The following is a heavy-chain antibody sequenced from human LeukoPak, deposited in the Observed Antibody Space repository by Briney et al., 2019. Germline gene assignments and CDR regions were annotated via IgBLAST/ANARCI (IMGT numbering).Heavy chain of an antibody. V-gene: IGHV3-21*01. Sequence: GGSLRLSCAASGFTFSSYSMNWVRQAPGKGLEWVSSISSSSSYIYYADSVKGRFTISRDNAKNSLYLQMNSLRAEDTAVYYCARDISYDFWSGPFDYWGQGILVTVSS. CDR1: GFTFSSYS. CDR3: ARDISYDFWSGPFDY. D-gene: IGHD3-3*01. J-gene: IGHJ4*02. CDR2: ISSSSSYI.